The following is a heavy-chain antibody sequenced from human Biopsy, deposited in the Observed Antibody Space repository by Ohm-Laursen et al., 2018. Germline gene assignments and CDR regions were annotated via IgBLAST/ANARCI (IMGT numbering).Heavy chain of an antibody. CDR3: ARAYPPPGRRLVVVAGDFDC. V-gene: IGHV3-53*01. CDR2: IYSGGNT. J-gene: IGHJ4*02. CDR1: KFTVSSNY. D-gene: IGHD2-15*01. Sequence: SLRLSCTALKFTVSSNYMTWVRQAPGKGLECVSVIYSGGNTFYADSVKGRFTIPRDNAKNSLYLQMNSLRAEDTAVYYCARAYPPPGRRLVVVAGDFDCWGQGTRVTVSS.